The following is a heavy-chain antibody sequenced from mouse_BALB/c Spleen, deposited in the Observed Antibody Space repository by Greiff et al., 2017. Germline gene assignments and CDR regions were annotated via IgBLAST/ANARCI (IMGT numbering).Heavy chain of an antibody. D-gene: IGHD1-1*01. CDR2: ISSGGGST. CDR3: ARHGITTVVADY. V-gene: IGHV5-12-1*01. CDR1: GFAFSSYD. J-gene: IGHJ2*01. Sequence: EVQRVESGGGLVKPGGSLKLSCAASGFAFSSYDMSWVRQTPEKRLEWVAYISSGGGSTYYPDTVKGRFTISRDNAKNTLYLQMSSLKSEDTAMYYCARHGITTVVADYWGQGTTLTVSS.